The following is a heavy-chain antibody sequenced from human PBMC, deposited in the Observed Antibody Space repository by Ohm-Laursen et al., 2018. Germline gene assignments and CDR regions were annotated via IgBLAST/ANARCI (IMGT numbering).Heavy chain of an antibody. CDR2: IGSDGRNR. D-gene: IGHD5-12*01. V-gene: IGHV3-21*05. CDR1: GFTFSSYA. Sequence: SLRLSCTASGFTFSSYAMSWVRQAPGKALEWISYIGSDGRNRYYPDSVKGRFTISRDYAKNSLYLQMNSLRAEDTAVYYCARDVAHGGYGFGMDVWGQGTTVTVSS. CDR3: ARDVAHGGYGFGMDV. J-gene: IGHJ6*02.